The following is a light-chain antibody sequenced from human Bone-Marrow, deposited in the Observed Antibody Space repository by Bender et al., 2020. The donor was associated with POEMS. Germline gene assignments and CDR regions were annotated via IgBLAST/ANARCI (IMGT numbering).Light chain of an antibody. CDR3: QAWDNGVAV. V-gene: IGLV3-1*01. CDR2: QDT. J-gene: IGLJ2*01. Sequence: SYELTQPPSVSVSPGQTASVTCSGDELQSKYVYWYPHKAGQAPLLILYQDTRRPSGIPERFSGSNVGNRATLTISGTQTFDDADYYCQAWDNGVAVFGGGTKVTVL. CDR1: ELQSKY.